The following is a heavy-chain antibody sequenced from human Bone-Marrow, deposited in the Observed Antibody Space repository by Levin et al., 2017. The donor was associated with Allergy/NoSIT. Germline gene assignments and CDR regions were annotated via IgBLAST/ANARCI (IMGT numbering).Heavy chain of an antibody. CDR2: IYTSGGT. V-gene: IGHV4-61*02. D-gene: IGHD2-2*01. CDR1: GDSITSGTYY. J-gene: IGHJ5*02. CDR3: ARGIPAAVSWLGWFDP. Sequence: SETLSLTCTVSGDSITSGTYYWSWIRQPAGKRLEWIGRIYTSGGTYYNPSLRSRISISMDTSKNQFSLKLSSVTAADTAVYYCARGIPAAVSWLGWFDPWGQGALVTVSS.